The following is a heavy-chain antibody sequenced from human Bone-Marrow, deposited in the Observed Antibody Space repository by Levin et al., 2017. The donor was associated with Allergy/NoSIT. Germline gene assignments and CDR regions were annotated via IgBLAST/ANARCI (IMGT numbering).Heavy chain of an antibody. CDR1: GDSISSYY. D-gene: IGHD1-7*01. CDR2: VYISGRT. J-gene: IGHJ2*01. V-gene: IGHV4-4*07. CDR3: ARDQAPNWNYEYFDL. Sequence: SQTLSLTCTVSGDSISSYYWSWIRQPAGKGLEWIGRVYISGRTNYNPSLRSRVTLSIDTSKNQFSLQLSSVTAADTAVYYCARDQAPNWNYEYFDLWGRGTLVTVSS.